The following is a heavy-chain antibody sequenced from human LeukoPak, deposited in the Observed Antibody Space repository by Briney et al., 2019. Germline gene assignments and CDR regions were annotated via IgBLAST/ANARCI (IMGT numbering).Heavy chain of an antibody. CDR1: GYTLTELS. CDR3: ARDDPGIVGATSPIYDY. V-gene: IGHV1-24*01. J-gene: IGHJ4*02. CDR2: FDPEDGET. Sequence: ASVRVSCKVSGYTLTELSMHWVRQAPGKGLEWMGGFDPEDGETIYAQKFQGRVTMTEDTSTDTAYMELSSLRSEDTAVYYCARDDPGIVGATSPIYDYWGQGTLVTVSS. D-gene: IGHD1-26*01.